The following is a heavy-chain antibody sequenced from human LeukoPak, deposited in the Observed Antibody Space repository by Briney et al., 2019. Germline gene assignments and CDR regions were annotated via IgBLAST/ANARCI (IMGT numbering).Heavy chain of an antibody. CDR2: IHSSGDFI. D-gene: IGHD2-2*01. J-gene: IGHJ4*02. V-gene: IGHV3-48*02. CDR1: GFTFTTYS. CDR3: SSGGRVVPAATIDY. Sequence: GGSPRLSRADSGFTFTTYSMNWVRQAPGKGLEWVAYIHSSGDFIYYADSVKGRFTISRDNANNSLYLQMNSLRDDDTAIYFCSSGGRVVPAATIDYWGQGTLVTVSS.